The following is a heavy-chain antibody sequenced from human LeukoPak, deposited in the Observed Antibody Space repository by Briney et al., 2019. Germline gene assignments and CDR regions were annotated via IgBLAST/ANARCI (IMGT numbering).Heavy chain of an antibody. CDR2: FIPIFGTA. D-gene: IGHD3-9*01. CDR3: ARGGYYDILTGYGMDV. Sequence: SVTVSFKASGGTFSIYAISWVRQAPGQGLEWMGGFIPIFGTANYAQKFQGRVTITADKSTSTAYMELSSMRSEDTAVYYCARGGYYDILTGYGMDVWGKGPTVTVSS. CDR1: GGTFSIYA. V-gene: IGHV1-69*06. J-gene: IGHJ6*04.